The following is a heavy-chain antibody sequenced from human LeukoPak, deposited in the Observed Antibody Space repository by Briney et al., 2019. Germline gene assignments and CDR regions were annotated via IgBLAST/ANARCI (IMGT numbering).Heavy chain of an antibody. CDR2: ISSSSSYI. CDR3: ARGGYSSTLYGRYQH. J-gene: IGHJ1*01. Sequence: PGGSLRLSCAASGFTFSSYSMNWVRQAPGKGLEWVSPISSSSSYIYYADSVKGRFTISRDNAKNSLYLQMNSLRAEDTAVYYCARGGYSSTLYGRYQHWGQGTLVTVSP. D-gene: IGHD6-13*01. V-gene: IGHV3-21*01. CDR1: GFTFSSYS.